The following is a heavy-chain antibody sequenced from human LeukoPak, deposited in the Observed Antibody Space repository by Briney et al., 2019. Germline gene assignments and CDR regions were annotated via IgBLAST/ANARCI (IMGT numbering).Heavy chain of an antibody. D-gene: IGHD3-10*02. J-gene: IGHJ6*04. V-gene: IGHV3-23*01. Sequence: GGSLRLSCAASGFTFSTYAMSWVRQAPGKGLEWVSTITGSGGSTYYADSVKGRFTISRDNAKNSLYLQMNSLRAEDTAVYYCAELGITMIGGVWGKGTTVTISS. CDR1: GFTFSTYA. CDR2: ITGSGGST. CDR3: AELGITMIGGV.